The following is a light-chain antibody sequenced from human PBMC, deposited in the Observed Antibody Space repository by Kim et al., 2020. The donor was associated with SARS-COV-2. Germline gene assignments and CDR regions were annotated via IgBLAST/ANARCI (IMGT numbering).Light chain of an antibody. V-gene: IGKV3-20*01. CDR2: SAS. Sequence: LSPGERATPACRASQTVSSTYLAWYQHKPGQAPRLLIYSASSRVAGIPDRFGGSGSGTDFTLTISRLEPEDFAVYYCQQFSGSSYTFGQGTKLEI. CDR3: QQFSGSSYT. CDR1: QTVSSTY. J-gene: IGKJ2*01.